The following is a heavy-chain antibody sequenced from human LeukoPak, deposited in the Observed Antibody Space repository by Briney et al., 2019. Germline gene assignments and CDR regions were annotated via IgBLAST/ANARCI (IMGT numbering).Heavy chain of an antibody. CDR2: INWNGGST. CDR1: GFTFDDYG. D-gene: IGHD3-22*01. J-gene: IGHJ6*03. V-gene: IGHV3-20*04. Sequence: GGSLRLSCAASGFTFDDYGMSWVRQAPGKGLEWVSGINWNGGSTGYADSVKGRFTISRDNAKNSLYLQMNSLRAEDTALYYCAKDGDSSGSFYYYMTSGAKGPRSPSP. CDR3: AKDGDSSGSFYYYMTS.